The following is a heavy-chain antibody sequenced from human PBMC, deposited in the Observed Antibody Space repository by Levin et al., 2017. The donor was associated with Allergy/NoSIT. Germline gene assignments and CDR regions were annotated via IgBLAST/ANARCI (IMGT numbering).Heavy chain of an antibody. J-gene: IGHJ4*02. Sequence: GESLKISCAASGFTFSSYAMHWVRQAPGKGLEWVAVISYDGSNKYYADSVKGRFTISRDNSKNTLYLQMNSLRAEDTAVYYCARDSSGSSFDYWGQGTLVTVSS. V-gene: IGHV3-30-3*01. CDR3: ARDSSGSSFDY. CDR1: GFTFSSYA. D-gene: IGHD3-22*01. CDR2: ISYDGSNK.